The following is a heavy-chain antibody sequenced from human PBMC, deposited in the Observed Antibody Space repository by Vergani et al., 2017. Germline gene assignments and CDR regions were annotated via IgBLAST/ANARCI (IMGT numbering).Heavy chain of an antibody. V-gene: IGHV4-30-4*01. CDR2: IYYSGST. CDR3: AREVYYYYDSSGYFT. D-gene: IGHD3-22*01. J-gene: IGHJ5*02. Sequence: QVQLQESGPGLVKPSQTLSLTCTVPGGPISSGDYYWSWIRQPPGKGLEWIGYIYYSGSTYYNPSLKSRVTISVDTSKNQFSLKLSSVTAADTAVYYCAREVYYYYDSSGYFTWGQGTLVTVSS. CDR1: GGPISSGDYY.